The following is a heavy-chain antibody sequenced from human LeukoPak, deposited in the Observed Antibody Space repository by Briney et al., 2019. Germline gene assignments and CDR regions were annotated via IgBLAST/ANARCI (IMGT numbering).Heavy chain of an antibody. D-gene: IGHD3-10*01. CDR1: GYIFTDYY. Sequence: ASVKVSCKASGYIFTDYYMHWVRQAPGQGLEWMGWVNPNSGGTNYEQKFQGRVTMTRDTSISTAYMELSRLRSDDTAVYYCAREPYYYSTGSYLDYWGQGTLVTVSS. V-gene: IGHV1-2*02. CDR2: VNPNSGGT. CDR3: AREPYYYSTGSYLDY. J-gene: IGHJ4*02.